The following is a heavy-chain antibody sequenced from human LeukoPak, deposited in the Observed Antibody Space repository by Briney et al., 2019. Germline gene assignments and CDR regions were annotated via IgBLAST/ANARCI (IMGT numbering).Heavy chain of an antibody. Sequence: GGSLRLSCAASGFTFSSYAMSWVHQAPGKGLEWVSAISGSGGRTYYADSVKGRFTISRDNSKNTLYLQMNSLRAEDTAVYYCAKRGYCSGGSCYSPYYFDYWGQGTLVTVSS. D-gene: IGHD2-15*01. CDR2: ISGSGGRT. CDR3: AKRGYCSGGSCYSPYYFDY. V-gene: IGHV3-23*01. CDR1: GFTFSSYA. J-gene: IGHJ4*02.